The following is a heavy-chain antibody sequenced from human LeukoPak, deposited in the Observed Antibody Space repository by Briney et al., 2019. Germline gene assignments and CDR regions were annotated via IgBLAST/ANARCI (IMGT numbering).Heavy chain of an antibody. D-gene: IGHD3-16*02. CDR2: ISAYNGNT. V-gene: IGHV1-18*01. Sequence: GASVKVSCKASGYTFTSYGIRWVRQAPGQGLEWMGWISAYNGNTNYAQKLQGRVTMTTDTSTSTAYMELRSLRSDDTAVYYCARGSDDYVWGSYRSPSPFDYWGQGTLVTVSS. CDR1: GYTFTSYG. CDR3: ARGSDDYVWGSYRSPSPFDY. J-gene: IGHJ4*02.